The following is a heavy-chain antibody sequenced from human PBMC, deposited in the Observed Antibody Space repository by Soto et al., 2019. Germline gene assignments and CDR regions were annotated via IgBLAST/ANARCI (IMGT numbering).Heavy chain of an antibody. D-gene: IGHD5-12*01. CDR1: GFTFSISE. J-gene: IGHJ4*02. V-gene: IGHV3-48*03. CDR3: ARGVEMATLAVRYYFDF. Sequence: GGSLRLSCAASGFTFSISEMNWVRQAPGKGLEWVSFISNTGNTIYYAHSVNGRFTISRDNARNSLYLQMNSLRAEDTAVYYCARGVEMATLAVRYYFDFWGQGTLVTVSS. CDR2: ISNTGNTI.